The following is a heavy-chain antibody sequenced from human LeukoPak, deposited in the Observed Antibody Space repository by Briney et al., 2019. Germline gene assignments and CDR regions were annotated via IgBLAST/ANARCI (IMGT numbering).Heavy chain of an antibody. J-gene: IGHJ4*02. CDR3: ARDLLFGGSLSRGDDY. V-gene: IGHV3-53*01. CDR2: IYSGGST. CDR1: GFTVSSNY. Sequence: GGSLRLSCAASGFTVSSNYMSWVRQAPGKGLEWVSVIYSGGSTYYADSVKGRSTISRDNSKNTLYLQMNSLRAEDTAVYYCARDLLFGGSLSRGDDYWGQGTLVTVSS. D-gene: IGHD1-26*01.